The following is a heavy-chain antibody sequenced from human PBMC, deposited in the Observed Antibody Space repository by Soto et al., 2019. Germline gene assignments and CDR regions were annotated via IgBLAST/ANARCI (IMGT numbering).Heavy chain of an antibody. Sequence: SETLSLTCTVSGGSISSGGYYWSWIRQHPGKGLEWIGYIYYSGSTYYNPSLKSRVTISVDTSKNQFSLKLSSVTAADTAVYYCARVNIVVVPAATNWFDPWGQGTLVTVSS. CDR3: ARVNIVVVPAATNWFDP. CDR2: IYYSGST. V-gene: IGHV4-31*03. J-gene: IGHJ5*02. CDR1: GGSISSGGYY. D-gene: IGHD2-2*01.